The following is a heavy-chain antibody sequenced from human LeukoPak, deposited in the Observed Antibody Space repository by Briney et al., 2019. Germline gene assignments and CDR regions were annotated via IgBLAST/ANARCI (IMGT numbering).Heavy chain of an antibody. Sequence: TSETLSLTCTVSGGSISSYYWSWIRQPAGKGLEWIGRIYTSGSTNYNPSLKSRVTMSVDTSKNQFSLKLSSVTAADTAVYYCARGSVELGITRMGAFDIWGQGTMVTVSS. J-gene: IGHJ3*02. CDR1: GGSISSYY. V-gene: IGHV4-4*07. D-gene: IGHD7-27*01. CDR2: IYTSGST. CDR3: ARGSVELGITRMGAFDI.